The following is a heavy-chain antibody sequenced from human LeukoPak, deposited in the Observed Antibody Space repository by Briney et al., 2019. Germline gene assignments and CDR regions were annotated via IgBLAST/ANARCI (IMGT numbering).Heavy chain of an antibody. D-gene: IGHD6-13*01. V-gene: IGHV5-51*01. J-gene: IGHJ3*02. CDR1: GYSFTSYW. CDR3: AISYSSSWDAFDI. Sequence: GESLKISCKGSGYSFTSYWIGWVRQMPGEGLEWMGIIYPGDSDTRYSPSFQGQVTISADKSISTAYLQWSSLKASDTAMYYCAISYSSSWDAFDIWGQGTMVTVSS. CDR2: IYPGDSDT.